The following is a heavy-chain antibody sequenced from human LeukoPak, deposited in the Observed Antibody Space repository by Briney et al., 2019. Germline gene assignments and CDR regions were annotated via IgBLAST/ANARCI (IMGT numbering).Heavy chain of an antibody. D-gene: IGHD3-10*01. Sequence: GGSLRLSCAASGFTFSSYSMNWVRQAPGKGLEWVSSISSSSSYIYYADSVKGRFTISRDNAKNSLYLQMNSLRAEDTAVYYCARLGIGLLWFGESTDAFDIWGQGTMVTVSS. V-gene: IGHV3-21*01. CDR2: ISSSSSYI. CDR3: ARLGIGLLWFGESTDAFDI. J-gene: IGHJ3*02. CDR1: GFTFSSYS.